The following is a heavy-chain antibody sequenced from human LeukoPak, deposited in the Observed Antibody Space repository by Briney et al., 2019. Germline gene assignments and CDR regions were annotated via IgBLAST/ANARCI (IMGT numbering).Heavy chain of an antibody. J-gene: IGHJ4*02. D-gene: IGHD6-25*01. Sequence: ASVKVSCKAPGYTFTTYYMHWVRQAPGQGLEWMGIINPNGGSTTYAQKFQGRVTMTRDTSTSTVYMELSSLKSEDTALYYCARSQRSSVSFDCWGQGTLVTVSS. CDR1: GYTFTTYY. CDR3: ARSQRSSVSFDC. CDR2: INPNGGST. V-gene: IGHV1-46*01.